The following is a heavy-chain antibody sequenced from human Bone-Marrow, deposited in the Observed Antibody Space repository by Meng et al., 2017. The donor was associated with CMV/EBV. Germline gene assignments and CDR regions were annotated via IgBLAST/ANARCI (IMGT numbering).Heavy chain of an antibody. Sequence: SETLSLTCTVSGGSFSSSTYYWGWIRQPPGKGLEWIGSIYYSGSTYYNPSLKSRVTISVDTSKNQFSLKLSSVTAADTAVYYCARDMDFWSGQGGMDVWGQGTTVTVSS. CDR2: IYYSGST. CDR1: GGSFSSSTYY. CDR3: ARDMDFWSGQGGMDV. D-gene: IGHD3-3*01. V-gene: IGHV4-39*07. J-gene: IGHJ6*02.